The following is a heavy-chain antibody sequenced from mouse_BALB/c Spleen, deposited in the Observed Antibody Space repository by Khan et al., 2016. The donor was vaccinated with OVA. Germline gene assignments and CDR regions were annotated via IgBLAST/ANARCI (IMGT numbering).Heavy chain of an antibody. V-gene: IGHV1-20*02. Sequence: EVQLQQSGPELVKPGASVKISCKASGYSFTGYFMNWVMQSHGKSLEWIGRINPHIGETFYNQKFKGKATLTVDESSSTAHMELRGLASEDSAVNYCSKKNGSDFDYWGQGTTLTVSS. D-gene: IGHD1-1*01. CDR3: SKKNGSDFDY. CDR2: INPHIGET. J-gene: IGHJ2*01. CDR1: GYSFTGYF.